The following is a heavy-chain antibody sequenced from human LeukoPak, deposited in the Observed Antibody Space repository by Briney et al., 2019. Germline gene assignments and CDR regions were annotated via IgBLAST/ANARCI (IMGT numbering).Heavy chain of an antibody. V-gene: IGHV3-48*04. Sequence: GGSLRLSCAASGFTFSSYWMSWVRQAPGKGLEWVSYISSSGSTIYYADSVKGRFTISRDNAKNSLYLQMNSLRAEDTAVYYCARDSSIVGAYDAFDIWGQGTMVTVSS. D-gene: IGHD1-26*01. CDR1: GFTFSSYW. J-gene: IGHJ3*02. CDR2: ISSSGSTI. CDR3: ARDSSIVGAYDAFDI.